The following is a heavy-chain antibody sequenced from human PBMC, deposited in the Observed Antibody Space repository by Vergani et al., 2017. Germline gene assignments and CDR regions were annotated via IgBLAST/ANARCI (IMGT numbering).Heavy chain of an antibody. Sequence: QVQLVESGGGGVQRGGSLRLSCATSGFTLSNYDMQWIRQGPGKGLEFVAFIQFDGSNQYYADSVKGRFTLSRDFSKNTLYLQMNSLRTDDTATYYCAKHFRGWGSDYRGQGTQVIVSS. CDR3: AKHFRGWGSDY. J-gene: IGHJ4*02. CDR2: IQFDGSNQ. V-gene: IGHV3-30*02. CDR1: GFTLSNYD. D-gene: IGHD3-16*01.